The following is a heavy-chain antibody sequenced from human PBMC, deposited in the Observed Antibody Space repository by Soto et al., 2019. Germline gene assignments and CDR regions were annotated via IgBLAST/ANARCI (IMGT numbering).Heavy chain of an antibody. Sequence: QVQLVQSGAEVKKPGASVKVSCKASGYTFTSYDINWVRQATGQGLEWMGWMNPNSGNTGYAQKFQGRVTMTRHTSISTAYMELSRLRSEDTAVYYCARGLSPAAMRPYYFDYWGQGTLVTVSS. J-gene: IGHJ4*02. CDR1: GYTFTSYD. V-gene: IGHV1-8*01. CDR3: ARGLSPAAMRPYYFDY. CDR2: MNPNSGNT. D-gene: IGHD2-2*01.